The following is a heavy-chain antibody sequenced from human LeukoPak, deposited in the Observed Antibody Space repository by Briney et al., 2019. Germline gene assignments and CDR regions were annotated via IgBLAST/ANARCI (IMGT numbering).Heavy chain of an antibody. Sequence: ASVKVSCKASGGTFSSYAISWVRQAPGQGLEWMGGIIPIFGAANYAQKFQGRVTITADESTSTAYMELSSLRSEDTAVYYCARSSITMVRNDNWFDPWGQGTLVTVSS. CDR1: GGTFSSYA. V-gene: IGHV1-69*13. D-gene: IGHD3-10*01. J-gene: IGHJ5*02. CDR2: IIPIFGAA. CDR3: ARSSITMVRNDNWFDP.